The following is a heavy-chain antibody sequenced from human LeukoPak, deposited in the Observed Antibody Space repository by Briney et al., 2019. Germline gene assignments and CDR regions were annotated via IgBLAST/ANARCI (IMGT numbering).Heavy chain of an antibody. CDR1: GGTFSSYA. V-gene: IGHV1-69*13. Sequence: SVKVSCKASGGTFSSYAISWVRQAPGQGLEWMGGIIPIFGTANYAQKFQGRVTITADESTSTAYMELSSLRSEDTAVYYCARLGPFYDSSSYGDYNWFDPWGQGTLVTVSS. CDR2: IIPIFGTA. D-gene: IGHD3-22*01. CDR3: ARLGPFYDSSSYGDYNWFDP. J-gene: IGHJ5*02.